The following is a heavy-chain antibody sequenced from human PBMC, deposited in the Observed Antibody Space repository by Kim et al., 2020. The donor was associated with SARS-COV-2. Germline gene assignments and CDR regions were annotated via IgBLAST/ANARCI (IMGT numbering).Heavy chain of an antibody. CDR2: ISSSSSTI. Sequence: GGSLRLSCAASGFTFSSYSMNWVRQAPGKGLEWVSYISSSSSTIYYADSVKGRFTISRDNAKNSLYLQMNSLRAEDTAVYYCARSLREAEAPVWYFDLWGRGTLVTVSS. CDR3: ARSLREAEAPVWYFDL. CDR1: GFTFSSYS. J-gene: IGHJ2*01. D-gene: IGHD6-25*01. V-gene: IGHV3-48*04.